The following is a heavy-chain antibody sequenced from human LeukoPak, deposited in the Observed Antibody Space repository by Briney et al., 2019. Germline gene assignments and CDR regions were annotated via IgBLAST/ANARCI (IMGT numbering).Heavy chain of an antibody. CDR3: AKGQVVAATTDAFDI. D-gene: IGHD2-15*01. CDR2: IKSKTEGETI. J-gene: IGHJ3*02. Sequence: GGSLRLSCAASGFTFSNTWMSWVRQAPGKGLEWVARIKSKTEGETIDYSAPVKGRFTISRDDSKNTLYLQMNSLRAEDTAVYYCAKGQVVAATTDAFDIWGQGTMVTVSS. V-gene: IGHV3-15*01. CDR1: GFTFSNTW.